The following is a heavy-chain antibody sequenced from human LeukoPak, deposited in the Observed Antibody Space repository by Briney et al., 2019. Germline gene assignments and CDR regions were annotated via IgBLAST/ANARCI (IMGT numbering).Heavy chain of an antibody. CDR2: ISGTGENT. CDR3: ATVQHYYYGMDV. J-gene: IGHJ6*02. Sequence: GGSLRLSCAASGFTFSSYAWTWVRQAPGKGLGWVSGISGTGENTVYADSVKGRFTISRDNSKNTLYLQMNRLRAEDTALYHCATVQHYYYGMDVWGQGTTVTVSS. CDR1: GFTFSSYA. V-gene: IGHV3-23*01.